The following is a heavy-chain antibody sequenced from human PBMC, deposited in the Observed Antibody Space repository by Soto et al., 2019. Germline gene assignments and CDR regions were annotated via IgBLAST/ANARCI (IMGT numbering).Heavy chain of an antibody. CDR3: ARTGERWILGYYFDY. V-gene: IGHV4-31*03. CDR2: IYYSGST. J-gene: IGHJ4*02. CDR1: GGSISRGGYY. D-gene: IGHD2-2*03. Sequence: QVQLQESGPGLVKPSQTLSLTCTVSGGSISRGGYYWSWIRQHPGKGLEWIGYIYYSGSTYYNPSLKRRVTISVDTSKNQCSLKLSSVTAADTAVYYCARTGERWILGYYFDYWGQGTLVTVSS.